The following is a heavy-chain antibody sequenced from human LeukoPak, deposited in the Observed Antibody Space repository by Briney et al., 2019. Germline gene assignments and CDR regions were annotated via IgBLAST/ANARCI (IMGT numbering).Heavy chain of an antibody. Sequence: GASVKVSCKASGYTLTSYYMHWVRQAPGQGLEWMGIINPSGGSTSYAQKFQGRVTMTRDTSTSTVYMELSSLRSEDTAVYYCARDPSEGLPFDYWGQGTLVTVSS. D-gene: IGHD5-12*01. CDR1: GYTLTSYY. V-gene: IGHV1-46*01. CDR2: INPSGGST. CDR3: ARDPSEGLPFDY. J-gene: IGHJ4*02.